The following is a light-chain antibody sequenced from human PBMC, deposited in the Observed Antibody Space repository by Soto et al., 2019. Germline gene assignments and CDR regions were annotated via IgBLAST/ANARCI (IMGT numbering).Light chain of an antibody. V-gene: IGKV3-15*01. J-gene: IGKJ1*01. Sequence: EIVMTQSPATLSVSPGERATLSCRASQSVTNNIAWYQQKPGQTPRLLIYGASTRATGIPARFSGSGSGTEFTLTISSLQSEDFAVYYCQQYNNWPRTFGQGTKVDIK. CDR3: QQYNNWPRT. CDR1: QSVTNN. CDR2: GAS.